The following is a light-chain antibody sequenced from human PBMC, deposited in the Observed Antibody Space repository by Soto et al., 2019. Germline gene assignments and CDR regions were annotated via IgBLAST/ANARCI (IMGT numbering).Light chain of an antibody. CDR3: MQALQTPWA. CDR1: QSLLQTNGYNY. V-gene: IGKV2-28*01. CDR2: LGS. J-gene: IGKJ1*01. Sequence: DIVMTQSPLSLPVTPGEPASISCRSSQSLLQTNGYNYLDWYLQKQGQSPQLLIYLGSNRASGVPDRFSGSGSGTDFTLKISRVEAEDVGVYYCMQALQTPWAFGQGTKVEIK.